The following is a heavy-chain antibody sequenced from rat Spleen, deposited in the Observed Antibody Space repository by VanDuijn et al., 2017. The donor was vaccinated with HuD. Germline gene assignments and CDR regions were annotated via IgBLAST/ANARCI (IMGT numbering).Heavy chain of an antibody. V-gene: IGHV5-25*01. CDR1: GFTFSNSD. J-gene: IGHJ3*01. D-gene: IGHD4-3*01. Sequence: EVQLVESGGDLVQPGRSLKLSCAASGFTFSNSDMAWVRQAPTKGLEWVASISPSGGSTYYRDSVKGRFTVSRDNAKSTLYLQMDSLRSEDTTTYYCARQETSGYSNWFTYWGQGTLVTVSS. CDR2: ISPSGGST. CDR3: ARQETSGYSNWFTY.